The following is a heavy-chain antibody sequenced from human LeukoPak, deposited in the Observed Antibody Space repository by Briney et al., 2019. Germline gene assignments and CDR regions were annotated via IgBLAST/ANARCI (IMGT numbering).Heavy chain of an antibody. CDR3: ARVHYYYDSSGYYHFDY. J-gene: IGHJ4*02. D-gene: IGHD3-22*01. CDR2: INPNSGGT. CDR1: GYTFTSYY. V-gene: IGHV1-2*02. Sequence: ASVKVSCKASGYTFTSYYMHWVRQAPGQGLEWMGWINPNSGGTNYAQKFQGRVTMTRDTSISTAYMELSRLRSDDTAVYYCARVHYYYDSSGYYHFDYWGQGTLVTVSS.